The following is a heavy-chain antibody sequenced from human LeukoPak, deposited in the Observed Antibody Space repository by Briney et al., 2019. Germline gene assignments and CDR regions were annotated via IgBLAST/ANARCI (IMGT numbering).Heavy chain of an antibody. CDR3: GRTEYYFDY. CDR2: IYYSGST. CDR1: GGSINNYY. D-gene: IGHD3-10*01. V-gene: IGHV4-59*01. J-gene: IGHJ4*02. Sequence: SETLSLTCTVSGGSINNYYWSWIRQPPGKGLEWIGYIYYSGSTNYNPSLKSRVTMSADTSKNQFSLKLSSVTAADTAVYYCGRTEYYFDYWGQGTLVTVSS.